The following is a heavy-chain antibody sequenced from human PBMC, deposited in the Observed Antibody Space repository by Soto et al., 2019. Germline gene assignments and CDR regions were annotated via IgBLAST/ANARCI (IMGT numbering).Heavy chain of an antibody. CDR1: RVSISSGTYY. V-gene: IGHV4-39*01. CDR3: ARHSYGDYGGPDY. CDR2: IYYRGGT. D-gene: IGHD4-17*01. Sequence: PSETLSLTCTVSRVSISSGTYYWGWIRQPPGKGLEWIGSIYYRGGTYYNPSLMSRITISVDTSKNQFSLLLASVTVADTAVYFCARHSYGDYGGPDYWGQGTLVTVSS. J-gene: IGHJ4*02.